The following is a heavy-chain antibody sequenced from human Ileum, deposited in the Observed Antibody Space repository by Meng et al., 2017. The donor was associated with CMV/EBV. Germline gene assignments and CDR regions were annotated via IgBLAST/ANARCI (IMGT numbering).Heavy chain of an antibody. CDR2: ISAYNGDT. J-gene: IGHJ4*02. D-gene: IGHD6-13*01. CDR1: GYNFTNYG. Sequence: KASGYNFTNYGFSWVRQAPGQGLEWMGWISAYNGDTNYAQKFQGRVTMTTDTLTSTAYMEVRSLRSDDTAIYYCARASGYSSSWCHWGQGTLVTVSS. CDR3: ARASGYSSSWCH. V-gene: IGHV1-18*01.